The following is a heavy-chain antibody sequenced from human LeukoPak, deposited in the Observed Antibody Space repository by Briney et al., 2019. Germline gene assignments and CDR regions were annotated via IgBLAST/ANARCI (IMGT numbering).Heavy chain of an antibody. CDR1: GFSLSASGMC. CDR2: IDWDDDK. J-gene: IGHJ3*02. Sequence: ESGPALVKPTQTLTLTCTFSGFSLSASGMCVSWIRQPPGKALEWLARIDWDDDKYYTTSLKTRLTISKDTSKNQVALTMTNMDPVDTATYYCARGRHARDIWGQGTMVTVSS. V-gene: IGHV2-70*11. CDR3: ARGRHARDI.